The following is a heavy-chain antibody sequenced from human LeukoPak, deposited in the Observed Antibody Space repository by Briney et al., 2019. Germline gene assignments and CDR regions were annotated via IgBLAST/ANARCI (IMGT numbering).Heavy chain of an antibody. CDR3: ARVRYGYGGKDFDY. Sequence: ASVKVSCKASGYTFSDYYIHWVRQAPGQGLVWVGWINPKWGGTNYAQKFLGRLTMTRDTSISTLYMELSRLKPDDTAVYYCARVRYGYGGKDFDYWGQRSLVSVSS. D-gene: IGHD4-23*01. CDR1: GYTFSDYY. V-gene: IGHV1-2*02. CDR2: INPKWGGT. J-gene: IGHJ4*02.